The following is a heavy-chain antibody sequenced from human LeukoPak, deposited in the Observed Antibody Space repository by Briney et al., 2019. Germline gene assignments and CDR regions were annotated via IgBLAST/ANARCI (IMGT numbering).Heavy chain of an antibody. CDR3: ARTPYSSGWYYFDY. D-gene: IGHD6-19*01. CDR1: GFTFSNYA. V-gene: IGHV3-33*01. J-gene: IGHJ4*02. Sequence: PGRSLRLSCAASGFTFSNYAMHWVRQAPGKGLEWVAGIWSDGSNKYYADSVKGRFTISGDNSKNTLSLQVNSLRAEDTAVYYCARTPYSSGWYYFDYWGQGTLVTVSS. CDR2: IWSDGSNK.